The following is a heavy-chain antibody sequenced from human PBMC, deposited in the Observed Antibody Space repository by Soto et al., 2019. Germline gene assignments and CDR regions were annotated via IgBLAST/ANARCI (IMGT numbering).Heavy chain of an antibody. D-gene: IGHD3-22*01. Sequence: HPGGALRLSCAASGFTFSSYWMHWVRQAPGKGLVWVSRINSDGSSTSYADSVKGRFTISRDNAKNTPYLQMNSLRAEDTAVYYCARNYDSSGPIHPFDYWGQGTLVTVSS. CDR3: ARNYDSSGPIHPFDY. J-gene: IGHJ4*02. CDR1: GFTFSSYW. CDR2: INSDGSST. V-gene: IGHV3-74*01.